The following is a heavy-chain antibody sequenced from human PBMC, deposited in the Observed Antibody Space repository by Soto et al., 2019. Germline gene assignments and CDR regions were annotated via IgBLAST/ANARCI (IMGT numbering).Heavy chain of an antibody. V-gene: IGHV4-34*01. D-gene: IGHD6-13*01. Sequence: SETLSLTCAVYGGSFSGYYWSWIRQPPGKGLEWIGEINHSGSTNYNPSLKSRVTISVGTSKNQFSLKLSSVTAADTAVYYCARDQGTGYSSSWYWFQNGMDVWGQGTTVTVS. J-gene: IGHJ6*02. CDR1: GGSFSGYY. CDR2: INHSGST. CDR3: ARDQGTGYSSSWYWFQNGMDV.